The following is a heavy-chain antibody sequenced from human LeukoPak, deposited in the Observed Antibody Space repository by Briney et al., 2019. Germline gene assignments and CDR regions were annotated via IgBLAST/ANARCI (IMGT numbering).Heavy chain of an antibody. CDR3: ARHRTTVVTPVDY. CDR2: IYHSGST. CDR1: GYSISSGYY. V-gene: IGHV4-38-2*02. D-gene: IGHD4-23*01. Sequence: KSSETLSLTCTVSGYSISSGYYWGWIRQPPGKGLEWIGSIYHSGSTYYNPSLKSRVTISVDTSKNQFSLKLSSVTAADTAVYYCARHRTTVVTPVDYWGQGTLLTVSS. J-gene: IGHJ4*02.